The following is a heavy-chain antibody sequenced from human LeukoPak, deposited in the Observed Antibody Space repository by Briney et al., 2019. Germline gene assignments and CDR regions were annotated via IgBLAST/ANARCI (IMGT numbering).Heavy chain of an antibody. V-gene: IGHV1-24*01. J-gene: IGHJ4*02. CDR1: GYTLTELS. D-gene: IGHD3-22*01. CDR3: ATISNLYDSSGLFDY. CDR2: FDPEDGGT. Sequence: ASVKVSCKVSGYTLTELSMYWVRQAPGKGLEWMGGFDPEDGGTIYAQKFQGRVTMTEDTSTDTAYMELSSLRSEDTAVYYCATISNLYDSSGLFDYWGQGTLVTVSS.